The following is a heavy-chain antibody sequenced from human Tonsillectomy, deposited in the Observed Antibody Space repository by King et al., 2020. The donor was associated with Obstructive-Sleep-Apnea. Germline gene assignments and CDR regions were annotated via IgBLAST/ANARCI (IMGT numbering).Heavy chain of an antibody. D-gene: IGHD3-22*01. CDR3: ARDRDVYYYDTSGAKYGMDV. CDR2: IHHSGST. Sequence: VQLQESGPGLLKPSETLSLTCTVSGYSISGGYYWGWIRQPPGKGLEWIGSIHHSGSTNYKPSLKSRVTISIDTSKNQFSLGLSSVTAADTAVYYCARDRDVYYYDTSGAKYGMDVWGQGTTVTVSS. J-gene: IGHJ6*02. CDR1: GYSISGGYY. V-gene: IGHV4-38-2*02.